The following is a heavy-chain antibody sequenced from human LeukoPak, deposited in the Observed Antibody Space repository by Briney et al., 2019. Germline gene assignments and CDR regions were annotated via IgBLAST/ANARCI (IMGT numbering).Heavy chain of an antibody. V-gene: IGHV3-66*01. CDR2: ISSGGTT. J-gene: IGHJ6*02. Sequence: GGSLRLSCAASGFTVGSNYMSWVRQAPGKGREGGSIISSGGTTSYADSVKGRFTISRDNSRNKLYLQMNSLRAEDTAVYYCATRGAPGYYYGMDVWGQGTTVTVPS. D-gene: IGHD1-26*01. CDR1: GFTVGSNY. CDR3: ATRGAPGYYYGMDV.